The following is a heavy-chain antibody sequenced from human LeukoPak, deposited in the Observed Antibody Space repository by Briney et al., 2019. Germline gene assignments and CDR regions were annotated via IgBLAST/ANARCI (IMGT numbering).Heavy chain of an antibody. J-gene: IGHJ4*02. V-gene: IGHV3-30*18. Sequence: PGRSLRLSCAASGFTFRNYAMYWVRQAPGKGLEWVAFTNYDGSDRCYADSVKGRFTFSRDNPKNTLYLQMNSLRTEDTAVYYCAKDLPDRYSLEYWGQGTMVTVPS. CDR1: GFTFRNYA. CDR2: TNYDGSDR. CDR3: AKDLPDRYSLEY. D-gene: IGHD2-15*01.